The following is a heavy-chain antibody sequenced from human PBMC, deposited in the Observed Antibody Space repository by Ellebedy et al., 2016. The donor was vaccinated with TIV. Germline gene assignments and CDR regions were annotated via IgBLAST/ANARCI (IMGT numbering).Heavy chain of an antibody. CDR3: AREGDTYPPNDSGGYDPYYYYYYGMDV. CDR2: IVPIFGTT. J-gene: IGHJ6*02. CDR1: GGTCSRYS. D-gene: IGHD3-22*01. V-gene: IGHV1-69*06. Sequence: SSVKVSCXASGGTCSRYSINWVRQAPGQGLEWMGGIVPIFGTTNYTQKFQGRVTIIADKSTSTAYMELSSLRSEDTAVYYCAREGDTYPPNDSGGYDPYYYYYYGMDVWGPGTTVTVSS.